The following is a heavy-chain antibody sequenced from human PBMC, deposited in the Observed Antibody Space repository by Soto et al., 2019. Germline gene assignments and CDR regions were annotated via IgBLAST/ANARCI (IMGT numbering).Heavy chain of an antibody. CDR3: ARDSNHCVNGVCYIRYYYGTDV. Sequence: PSDDLSLAETGAGGASSCRYWRWIRKPPGKGLEWIGYIYYSGSTNYNPSLKSRVTISVDTSKNQFSLKLSSVTAADTAVYYCARDSNHCVNGVCYIRYYYGTDVWGRGTTVTVSS. CDR2: IYYSGST. J-gene: IGHJ6*02. V-gene: IGHV4-59*11. D-gene: IGHD2-8*01. CDR1: GGASSCRY.